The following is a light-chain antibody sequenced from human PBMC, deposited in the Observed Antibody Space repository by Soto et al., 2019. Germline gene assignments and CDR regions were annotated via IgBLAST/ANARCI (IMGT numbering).Light chain of an antibody. CDR3: PSYDSSLIALYV. CDR1: SSNIGAGYD. CDR2: GNT. J-gene: IGLJ1*01. V-gene: IGLV1-40*01. Sequence: QSVRTQPPSVSGAPGQRVTISCTGSSSNIGAGYDVQWYQQLPGTAPKLLMYGNTNRPSGVPDRFSGSKSGTSASLAITGLQAEDEADYYCPSYDSSLIALYVFVTGTKDTV.